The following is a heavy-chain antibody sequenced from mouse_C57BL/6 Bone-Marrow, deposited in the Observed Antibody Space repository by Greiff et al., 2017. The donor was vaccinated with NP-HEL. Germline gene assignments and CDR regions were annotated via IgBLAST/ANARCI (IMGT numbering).Heavy chain of an antibody. J-gene: IGHJ3*01. CDR3: ARSAWDYDGGAWFAY. V-gene: IGHV7-3*01. D-gene: IGHD2-4*01. Sequence: DVMLVESGGGLVQPGGSLSLSCAASGFTFTDYYMSWVRQPPGKALEWLGFIRNKANGYTTEYSASVKGRFTISRDNSQSILYLQMNALRAEDSATYYCARSAWDYDGGAWFAYWGQGTLVTVSA. CDR2: IRNKANGYTT. CDR1: GFTFTDYY.